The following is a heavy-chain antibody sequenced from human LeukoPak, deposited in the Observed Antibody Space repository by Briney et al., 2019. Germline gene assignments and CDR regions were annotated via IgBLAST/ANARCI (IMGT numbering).Heavy chain of an antibody. J-gene: IGHJ4*02. CDR1: GSTFSDYY. Sequence: GGSLRLSCAASGSTFSDYYMSWIRQAPGKGLEWVSYISSSGSTIYYADSVKGRFTISRDNAKNSLCLQMNSLRAEDTAVYYCARGEQRMWLLLPNYFDYWGQGTLVTVSS. V-gene: IGHV3-11*04. D-gene: IGHD3-22*01. CDR3: ARGEQRMWLLLPNYFDY. CDR2: ISSSGSTI.